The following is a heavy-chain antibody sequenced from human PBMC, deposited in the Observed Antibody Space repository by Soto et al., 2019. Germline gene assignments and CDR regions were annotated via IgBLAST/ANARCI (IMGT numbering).Heavy chain of an antibody. Sequence: QVQLQESGPGLVKPSQTLSLTCTVSGGSISSGDYYWSWIRQPPGKGLEWIGYIYYSGSTYYNPSLKSRVTISVDTSKNQFSLKLSSVTAADTAVYYCARGWLVGVVAATLDYWGQGTLVTVSS. J-gene: IGHJ4*02. CDR3: ARGWLVGVVAATLDY. CDR2: IYYSGST. V-gene: IGHV4-30-4*01. D-gene: IGHD2-15*01. CDR1: GGSISSGDYY.